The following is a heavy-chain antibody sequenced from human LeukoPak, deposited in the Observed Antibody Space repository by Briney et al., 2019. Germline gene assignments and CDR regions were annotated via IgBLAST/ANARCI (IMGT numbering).Heavy chain of an antibody. CDR3: ARARVSYDLVPRGSPAIYDY. CDR2: IKQDGTEI. J-gene: IGHJ4*02. Sequence: GGSLRLSCAASGFTFNNYWMTWFRQAPGKGLEWVANIKQDGTEIFYVDSVRGRFIISRDNAENSLYLQMNSLRAEGTAVYYCARARVSYDLVPRGSPAIYDYWGQGTLVTVSS. D-gene: IGHD3-3*01. V-gene: IGHV3-7*01. CDR1: GFTFNNYW.